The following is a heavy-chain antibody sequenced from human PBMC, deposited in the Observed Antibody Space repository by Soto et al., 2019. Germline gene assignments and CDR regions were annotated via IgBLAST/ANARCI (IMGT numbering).Heavy chain of an antibody. J-gene: IGHJ4*02. Sequence: EVQLVESGGGLVKPGESLRLSCAASGFTFSNAWMNWVRQAPGKGLEWVGLIKSKTDGGTIDYPAPVKGRFIISRDYSRNTLYLQMNRLKTGDTAVYYCPPAPPRGPDSWGQGTLVTVSS. CDR2: IKSKTDGGTI. V-gene: IGHV3-15*01. CDR1: GFTFSNAW. CDR3: PPAPPRGPDS. D-gene: IGHD5-12*01.